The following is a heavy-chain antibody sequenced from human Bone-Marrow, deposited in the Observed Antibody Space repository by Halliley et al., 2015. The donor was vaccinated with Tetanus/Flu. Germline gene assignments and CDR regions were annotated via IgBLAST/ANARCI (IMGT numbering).Heavy chain of an antibody. CDR2: ISGVGHTT. V-gene: IGHV3-23*01. Sequence: AASGFTFNNFGMSWVRQAPGKGLEWVSAISGVGHTTHYVDSVKGRFSISRDNSNSTLYLQMNSLRDEDTVVYYCAKERRDTSGHYSEGDFDYWGQGTLVSVSS. CDR1: GFTFNNFG. CDR3: AKERRDTSGHYSEGDFDY. D-gene: IGHD3-3*01. J-gene: IGHJ4*02.